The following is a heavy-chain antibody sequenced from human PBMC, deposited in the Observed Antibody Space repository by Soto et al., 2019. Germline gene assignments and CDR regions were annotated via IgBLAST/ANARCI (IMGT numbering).Heavy chain of an antibody. CDR1: GFSFTNYW. Sequence: GESLKISCKGSGFSFTNYWIGWVRQMPGKGLEWMGDIYPGDSDIRYNPSLEGRVTISIDKSKNQFYLDLNSVTAADTAMYYCARNGDCTRPGCIVGWFDPWGPGTLVTVSS. CDR2: IYPGDSDI. J-gene: IGHJ5*02. D-gene: IGHD2-8*01. V-gene: IGHV5-51*01. CDR3: ARNGDCTRPGCIVGWFDP.